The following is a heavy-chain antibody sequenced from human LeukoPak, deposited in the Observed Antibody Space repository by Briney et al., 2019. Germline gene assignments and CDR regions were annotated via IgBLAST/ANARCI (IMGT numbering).Heavy chain of an antibody. J-gene: IGHJ4*02. CDR3: ARVRGDYGGNPDY. D-gene: IGHD4-23*01. CDR2: IRGDGSSI. V-gene: IGHV3-74*01. Sequence: GGSLGLSCAASGFTFSSYWMDWVRQAPGKGLVWVSRIRGDGSSITYADSVKGRFTISRDNAKNTLYLQMDSLRADDTAVYYCARVRGDYGGNPDYWGQGTLVAVSS. CDR1: GFTFSSYW.